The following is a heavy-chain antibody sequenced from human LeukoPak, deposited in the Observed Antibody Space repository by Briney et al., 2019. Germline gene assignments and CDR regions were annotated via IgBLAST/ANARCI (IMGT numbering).Heavy chain of an antibody. CDR2: IYTSGST. D-gene: IGHD5-24*01. V-gene: IGHV4-61*02. J-gene: IGHJ4*02. CDR3: ARQDGEQMATTFDY. Sequence: PSETLSLTCTVSGGSISSGSYYWSWIRQPAGKGLEWIGRIYTSGSTNYNPSLKSRVTISVDTSKNQFSLKLSSVTAADTAVYYCARQDGEQMATTFDYWGQGTLVTVSS. CDR1: GGSISSGSYY.